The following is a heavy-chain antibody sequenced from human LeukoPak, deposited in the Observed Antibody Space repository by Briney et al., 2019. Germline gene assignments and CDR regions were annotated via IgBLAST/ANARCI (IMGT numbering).Heavy chain of an antibody. J-gene: IGHJ3*02. CDR1: GYTLIGYY. CDR3: ASEQLWTPGWAFDI. CDR2: IKSNSGGT. V-gene: IGHV1-2*02. Sequence: GASVKVSCKASGYTLIGYYMHWVRQAPGQGLEWMGWIKSNSGGTNYAQKFQGRVTMTRDTSISTAYMELSRLRSDDTAVYYCASEQLWTPGWAFDIWGQGTMVTVSS. D-gene: IGHD5-18*01.